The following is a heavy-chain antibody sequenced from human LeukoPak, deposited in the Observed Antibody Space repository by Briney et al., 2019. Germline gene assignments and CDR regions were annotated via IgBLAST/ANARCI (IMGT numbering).Heavy chain of an antibody. J-gene: IGHJ4*02. V-gene: IGHV3-30*04. Sequence: QSGGSLRLSCAASAFTFSSYAMHWVRQVPGKGLVWVAIISYDGSNKYYADSVKGRFTISRDNSKNTLYLQMNSLRAEDTAMYYCARASSYCSGGTCFDYWGQGTLVTVSS. CDR1: AFTFSSYA. CDR2: ISYDGSNK. CDR3: ARASSYCSGGTCFDY. D-gene: IGHD2-15*01.